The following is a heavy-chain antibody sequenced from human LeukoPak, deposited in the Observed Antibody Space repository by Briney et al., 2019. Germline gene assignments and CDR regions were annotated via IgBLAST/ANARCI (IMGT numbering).Heavy chain of an antibody. CDR3: AKGGLQELLQAEYFQH. D-gene: IGHD2-21*01. J-gene: IGHJ1*01. CDR1: GFTLSSYW. CDR2: IKQDGSEK. V-gene: IGHV3-7*03. Sequence: GGSLRLSCAASGFTLSSYWMSWVRQAPGKGLEWVANIKQDGSEKYYVDSVKGRFTISRDNSKNTLYLQMNSLRAEDTAVYYCAKGGLQELLQAEYFQHWGQGTLVTVSS.